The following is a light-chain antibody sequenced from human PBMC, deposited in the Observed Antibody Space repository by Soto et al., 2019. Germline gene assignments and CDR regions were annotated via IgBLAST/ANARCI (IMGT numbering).Light chain of an antibody. CDR2: DVS. CDR3: NSYTTSRTYV. Sequence: QSALTQPASVSGSPGQSITISCTGSSSDVGSYNRVSWYQQPPNTAPKLIIYDVSNRPSGVPDRFSGSKSGNTASLTISGLQAEDEADYYCNSYTTSRTYVFGTGTKLTVL. CDR1: SSDVGSYNR. J-gene: IGLJ1*01. V-gene: IGLV2-18*02.